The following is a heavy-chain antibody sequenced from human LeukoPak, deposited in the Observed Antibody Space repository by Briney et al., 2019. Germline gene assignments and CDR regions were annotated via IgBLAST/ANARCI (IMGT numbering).Heavy chain of an antibody. J-gene: IGHJ6*02. D-gene: IGHD3-9*01. Sequence: GASVKVSCKASGGTFSSYAISWVRQAPGQGLEWMGGIIPIFGTANYAQKFQGRVTITADESTSTAYMELSSLRSEDTAVYYCARRGNYYDILTGYKMGGYYYYYYGMDVWGQGTTVTVSS. CDR2: IIPIFGTA. V-gene: IGHV1-69*01. CDR1: GGTFSSYA. CDR3: ARRGNYYDILTGYKMGGYYYYYYGMDV.